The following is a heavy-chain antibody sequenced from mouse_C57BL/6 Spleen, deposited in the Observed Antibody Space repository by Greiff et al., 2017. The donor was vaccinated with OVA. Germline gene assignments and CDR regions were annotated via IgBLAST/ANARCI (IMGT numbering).Heavy chain of an antibody. CDR1: GFTFSDYY. V-gene: IGHV5-16*01. CDR3: ARAGTWYFDV. CDR2: INYDGSST. J-gene: IGHJ1*03. Sequence: EVMLVESEGGLVQPGRSMKLSCTASGFTFSDYYMAWVRQVPEKGLEWVANINYDGSSTYYLDSLKSRFIISRDNSKNILYLQMSSLKSEDTATYYCARAGTWYFDVWGTGTTVTVSS. D-gene: IGHD4-1*01.